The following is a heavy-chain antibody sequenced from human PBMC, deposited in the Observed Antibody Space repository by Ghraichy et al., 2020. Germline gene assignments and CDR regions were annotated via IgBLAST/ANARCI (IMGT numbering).Heavy chain of an antibody. V-gene: IGHV3-23*01. D-gene: IGHD6-13*01. CDR2: ISGSGGNT. Sequence: GGSLRLSCAASGFNFSSYAMSWVRQAPGKGLEWVSSISGSGGNTYYAESVKGRFTISRDNSKNTLYLQMKNLRVEHTAVYFCAKSLAAADYAMDVWGQGTTVTVSS. CDR3: AKSLAAADYAMDV. CDR1: GFNFSSYA. J-gene: IGHJ6*02.